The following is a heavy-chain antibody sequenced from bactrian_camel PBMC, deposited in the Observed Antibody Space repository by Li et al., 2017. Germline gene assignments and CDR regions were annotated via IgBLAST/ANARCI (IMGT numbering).Heavy chain of an antibody. D-gene: IGHD7*01. V-gene: IGHV3S53*01. CDR2: IDRNLQT. Sequence: VQAGGSLRLSCAFDAYTPANVRMAWFRQAPGKEREGVAIIDRNLQTIYADSVKGRSIISKDNANKTFYLEMNNLRPEDTAMYYCAADRPPLVPMRTLITGARFYYQGQGTQVTVS. J-gene: IGHJ4*01. CDR1: AYTPANVR.